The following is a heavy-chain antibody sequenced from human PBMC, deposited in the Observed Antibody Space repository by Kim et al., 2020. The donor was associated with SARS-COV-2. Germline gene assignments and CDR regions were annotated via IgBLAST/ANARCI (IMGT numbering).Heavy chain of an antibody. J-gene: IGHJ3*02. CDR2: ISPDGSQQ. D-gene: IGHD2-15*01. Sequence: SLRLSFSASVFIFSYFWIYWVRQTVGKGLEWVAHISPDGSQQYYVDSVKGRSTISRDNTKKSLYLQLNSLRVEDTAVYYCARGIVEVAATSSFDIWGHGTMVTVSS. CDR3: ARGIVEVAATSSFDI. V-gene: IGHV3-7*03. CDR1: VFIFSYFW.